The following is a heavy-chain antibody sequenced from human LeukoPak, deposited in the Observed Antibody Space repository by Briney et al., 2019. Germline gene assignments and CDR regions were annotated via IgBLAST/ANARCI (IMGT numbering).Heavy chain of an antibody. CDR3: ARDRSLSVAGTFDF. D-gene: IGHD6-19*01. Sequence: GGSLRLTCTGSGFTFSNYRMNWVRQAPGKGLEWISYSNAAGSPVSYAESVQGRFTISRDNAKNSLYPEMNSLRDDDTAVYYCARDRSLSVAGTFDFWGQGSLVTVS. V-gene: IGHV3-48*02. CDR2: SNAAGSPV. CDR1: GFTFSNYR. J-gene: IGHJ4*02.